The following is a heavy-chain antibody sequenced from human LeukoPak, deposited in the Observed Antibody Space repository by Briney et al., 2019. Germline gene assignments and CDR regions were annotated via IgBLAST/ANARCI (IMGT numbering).Heavy chain of an antibody. D-gene: IGHD5-24*01. V-gene: IGHV4-59*01. CDR3: ARPGRQDAYNGHYWYFDL. J-gene: IGHJ2*01. CDR1: GGSITNYY. CDR2: ASYSGRT. Sequence: SETLSLTCTVSGGSITNYYWNWIRQPPGKDLEWIGCASYSGRTHYSSALKSRVTISVDTSKNQFSLNLRSVTAADTAVYYCARPGRQDAYNGHYWYFDLWGRGTLVTVSS.